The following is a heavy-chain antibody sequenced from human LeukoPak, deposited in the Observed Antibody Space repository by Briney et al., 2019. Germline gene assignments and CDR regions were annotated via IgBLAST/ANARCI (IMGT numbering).Heavy chain of an antibody. CDR1: GFIFNSYV. V-gene: IGHV3-53*01. D-gene: IGHD3-10*01. CDR2: IYSGGST. Sequence: GGSLRLSCAASGFIFNSYVMSWVRQAPGKGLEWVSVIYSGGSTYYADSVKGRFTISRDNSKNTLYLQMNSLRAEDTAVYYCARDTLDRVFDYWGQGTLVTVSS. CDR3: ARDTLDRVFDY. J-gene: IGHJ4*02.